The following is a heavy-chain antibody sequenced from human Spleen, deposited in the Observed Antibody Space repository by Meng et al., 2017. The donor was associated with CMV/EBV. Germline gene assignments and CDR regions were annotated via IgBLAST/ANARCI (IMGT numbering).Heavy chain of an antibody. D-gene: IGHD6-19*01. CDR2: INQDGSEK. J-gene: IGHJ3*02. CDR3: ARDSGIAVAGDAFDI. Sequence: GESLKISCAASGFTFSNYWMSWVRQAPGKGLEWVANINQDGSEKYYVDSVKGRFTFSRDNARNSLFLQMNSLRAEDTAVYYCARDSGIAVAGDAFDIWGQGTMVTVSS. V-gene: IGHV3-7*01. CDR1: GFTFSNYW.